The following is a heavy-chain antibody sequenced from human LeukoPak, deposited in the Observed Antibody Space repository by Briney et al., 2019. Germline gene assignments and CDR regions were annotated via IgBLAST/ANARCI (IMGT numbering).Heavy chain of an antibody. V-gene: IGHV3-21*01. CDR2: ISSRSSYYI. Sequence: GGSLRLSCAASGFIFSSYAMSWVRQAPGKGLEWVSSISSRSSYYIYYADSVKGRFTISRDNAKNSLYLQMDSLRAEDTAVYYCVRDPHIVVVPAARVYYFDYWGQGTLVTVSS. D-gene: IGHD2-2*01. J-gene: IGHJ4*02. CDR3: VRDPHIVVVPAARVYYFDY. CDR1: GFIFSSYA.